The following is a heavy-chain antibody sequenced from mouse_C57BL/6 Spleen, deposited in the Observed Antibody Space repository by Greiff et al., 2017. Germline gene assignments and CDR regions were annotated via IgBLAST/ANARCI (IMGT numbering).Heavy chain of an antibody. CDR1: GYTFTSYW. J-gene: IGHJ1*03. D-gene: IGHD1-2*01. CDR3: ARERGLEEDGGYFDV. CDR2: IYPGSGST. Sequence: VQLQQPGAELVKPGASVKMSCKASGYTFTSYWITWVKQRPGQGLEWIGDIYPGSGSTNYNEKFKSKARLTVDTSSSTAYMQLSSLTSEDSAVYDGARERGLEEDGGYFDVWGTGTTVTVAS. V-gene: IGHV1-55*01.